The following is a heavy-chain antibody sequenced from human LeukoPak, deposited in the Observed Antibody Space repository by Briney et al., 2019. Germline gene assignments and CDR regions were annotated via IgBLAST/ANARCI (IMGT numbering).Heavy chain of an antibody. V-gene: IGHV1-69*04. J-gene: IGHJ6*03. CDR2: IIPILGIA. Sequence: SVKVSCKASGGTFSSYTISWVRQAPGQGLEWMGRIIPILGIANYALKFQGRVTITADKSTSTAYMELSSLRSEDTAVYYCARDRKWEAGYNYYYMDVWGKGTTVTVSS. CDR3: ARDRKWEAGYNYYYMDV. D-gene: IGHD1-26*01. CDR1: GGTFSSYT.